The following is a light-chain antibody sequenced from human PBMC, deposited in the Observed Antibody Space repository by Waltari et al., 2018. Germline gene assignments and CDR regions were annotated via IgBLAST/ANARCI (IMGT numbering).Light chain of an antibody. V-gene: IGKV1-12*01. J-gene: IGKJ3*01. CDR2: AAS. CDR1: QGLGSF. CDR3: QQADSFPRT. Sequence: DIQMTQSPSSVSASLGDRVTISCWASQGLGSFLAWYQQKPGQAPRLLIFAASSLHTGVPSRFSATWDGTHFSLTISNIQTEDFATYYCQQADSFPRTFGPGTKVEMK.